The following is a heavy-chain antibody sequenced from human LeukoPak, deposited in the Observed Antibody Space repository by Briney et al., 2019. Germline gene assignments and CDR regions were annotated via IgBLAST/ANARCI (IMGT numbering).Heavy chain of an antibody. V-gene: IGHV4-4*07. D-gene: IGHD4-23*01. J-gene: IGHJ5*02. CDR1: GGSVNTYY. CDR2: FHTSGSK. CDR3: ARAGGSRYFDP. Sequence: SDTLSLTCTVSGGSVNTYYWSWIRQPAGKGPEFIGRFHTSGSKTYNPSLMSRVTMSLDTSKDQFSLNLTSVTAADPAMYFCARAGGSRYFDPWGQGALVTVAS.